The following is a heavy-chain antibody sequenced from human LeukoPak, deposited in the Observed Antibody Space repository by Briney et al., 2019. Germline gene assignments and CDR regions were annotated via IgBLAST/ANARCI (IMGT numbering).Heavy chain of an antibody. CDR1: GFSFSTYG. J-gene: IGHJ4*02. CDR3: AGDTPPGGDYYFDY. CDR2: IWNAGTNT. Sequence: GALRLSCAAFGFSFSTYGMHWVRQAPGKGLEGVALIWNAGTNTYYADSVKGRFTISRDNSKNTLYLQMNSLRAEDTAVYYCAGDTPPGGDYYFDYWGQGTLVIVSS. V-gene: IGHV3-33*01. D-gene: IGHD3-16*01.